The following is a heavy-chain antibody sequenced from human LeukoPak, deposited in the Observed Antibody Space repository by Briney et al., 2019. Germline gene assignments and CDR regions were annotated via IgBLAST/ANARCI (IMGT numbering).Heavy chain of an antibody. CDR3: AREGCSSTSCWGSFDY. J-gene: IGHJ4*02. V-gene: IGHV3-33*01. Sequence: HPGRSLRLSCAASGFTFSSYGMHWVRQAPGKGLEWVAVIWYDGSNKYYADSVKGRFTISRDNPKNTLYLQMNSLRAEDTAVYYCAREGCSSTSCWGSFDYWGQGTLVTVSS. D-gene: IGHD2-2*01. CDR1: GFTFSSYG. CDR2: IWYDGSNK.